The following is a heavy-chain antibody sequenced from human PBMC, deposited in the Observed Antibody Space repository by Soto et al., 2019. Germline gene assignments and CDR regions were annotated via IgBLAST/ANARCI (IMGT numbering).Heavy chain of an antibody. CDR2: IGVYNGKT. J-gene: IGHJ4*02. CDR3: ARDLDGSGSYYTDF. Sequence: VHLVQSGTEVKRPGASVQVSCEASGYAFSHYGMSWVRLAPGQGLEWMGWIGVYNGKTNYAQKLQGRVTMTTDTSTSTAYMELRSLRSDDTAVYYCARDLDGSGSYYTDFWGQGTLVTVSS. V-gene: IGHV1-18*01. CDR1: GYAFSHYG. D-gene: IGHD3-10*01.